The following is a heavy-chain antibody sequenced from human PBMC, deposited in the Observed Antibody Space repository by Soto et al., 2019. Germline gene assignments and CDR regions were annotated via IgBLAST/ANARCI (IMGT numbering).Heavy chain of an antibody. CDR3: AKDRSLRYCSGGSCPPDVYDI. CDR1: GFSISSYG. V-gene: IGHV3-23*01. D-gene: IGHD2-15*01. CDR2: ISGSGANT. J-gene: IGHJ3*02. Sequence: GGSLRLSCAASGFSISSYGMSWVRQAPGKGLEWVSAISGSGANTYCADSVRGRFTISRDNSKNTLYLQMNSLRAEDTAVYYCAKDRSLRYCSGGSCPPDVYDIWGQGTVVTVSS.